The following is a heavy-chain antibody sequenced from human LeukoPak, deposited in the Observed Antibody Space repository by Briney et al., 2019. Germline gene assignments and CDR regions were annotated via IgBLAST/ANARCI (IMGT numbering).Heavy chain of an antibody. J-gene: IGHJ5*02. CDR3: ARMIVVVPAAILDEGNWFDP. Sequence: SVKVSCKASGGTFSSYAISWVRQAPGQGLEWMGGIIPIFGTANYAQKFQGRVTITADESTSTAYMELSSLRSEDTAVYYCARMIVVVPAAILDEGNWFDPWGQGTLVTVSS. V-gene: IGHV1-69*13. D-gene: IGHD2-2*01. CDR2: IIPIFGTA. CDR1: GGTFSSYA.